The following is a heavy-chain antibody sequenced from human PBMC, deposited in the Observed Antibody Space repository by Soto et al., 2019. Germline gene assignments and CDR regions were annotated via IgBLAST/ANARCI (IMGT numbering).Heavy chain of an antibody. J-gene: IGHJ5*01. CDR3: ASFSGWPTGWFDS. Sequence: SETLSLTCAVSGGSISSSNWWSWVRQPPGKGLEWIGEIYHSGSTNYNPSLKSRVTISVDKSKNQFSLKLSSVTAADTAVYYCASFSGWPTGWFDSWGQGTLVTASS. D-gene: IGHD6-19*01. CDR1: GGSISSSNW. V-gene: IGHV4-4*02. CDR2: IYHSGST.